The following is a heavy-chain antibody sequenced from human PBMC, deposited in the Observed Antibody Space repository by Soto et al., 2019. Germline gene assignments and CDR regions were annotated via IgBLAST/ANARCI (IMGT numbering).Heavy chain of an antibody. CDR2: FYDGGST. J-gene: IGHJ4*02. Sequence: EVQLVESGGGLVQPGGSLRLSCAASGFTVSSNYMSGVRQAPGKGLEWVSLFYDGGSTYYADSVKGRFTISRDNSKNTLYLQLNSRRAEDTPGYYGARGTDCWGQGTLVSVSS. V-gene: IGHV3-66*01. CDR3: ARGTDC. CDR1: GFTVSSNY.